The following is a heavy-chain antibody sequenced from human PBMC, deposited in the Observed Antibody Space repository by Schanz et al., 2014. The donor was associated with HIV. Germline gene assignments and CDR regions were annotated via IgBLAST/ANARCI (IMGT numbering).Heavy chain of an antibody. CDR3: ARGANCSGGSCPPRWFDP. D-gene: IGHD2-15*01. Sequence: QVQLVQSGPEVKKPGASVKVSCKTSGYTFNTYDINWVRQAPGQGLEWMGWMNPNRGNAGFAQKFQGRVTLTRDTSISTAYMELSSLGSEDTAVYYCARGANCSGGSCPPRWFDPWGQGTLVTVSS. V-gene: IGHV1-8*01. J-gene: IGHJ5*02. CDR1: GYTFNTYD. CDR2: MNPNRGNA.